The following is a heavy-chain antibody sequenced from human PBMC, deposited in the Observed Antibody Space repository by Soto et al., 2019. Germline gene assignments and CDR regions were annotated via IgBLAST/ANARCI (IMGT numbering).Heavy chain of an antibody. D-gene: IGHD6-19*01. J-gene: IGHJ4*02. CDR1: GFTFSSYC. Sequence: GGSLRLSCAASGFTFSSYCMHWVRQVPGKGLEWVAVIWYDGSNKYYADSVKGRFTISRDNSKNTLYLQMNSLRAEDTAVYYCARAGYSSGEYGFTCDYWGQGSLVTVSS. V-gene: IGHV3-33*01. CDR3: ARAGYSSGEYGFTCDY. CDR2: IWYDGSNK.